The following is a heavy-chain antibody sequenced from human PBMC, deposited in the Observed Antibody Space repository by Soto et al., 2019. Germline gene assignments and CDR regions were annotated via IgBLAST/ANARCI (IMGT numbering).Heavy chain of an antibody. CDR3: AKDGSHNFDY. V-gene: IGHV3-30*18. CDR1: GFTFSHYA. CDR2: MTYDGSNE. Sequence: QVQLVESGGGVVQPGSSLSLSCAASGFTFSHYAMHWVRQAPGKGLEWVALMTYDGSNEYYPDSVKGRFTSSRDNSTNTLYLQMTSLRAEDTAVYYCAKDGSHNFDYWGQGTLVTVSS. J-gene: IGHJ4*02. D-gene: IGHD1-26*01.